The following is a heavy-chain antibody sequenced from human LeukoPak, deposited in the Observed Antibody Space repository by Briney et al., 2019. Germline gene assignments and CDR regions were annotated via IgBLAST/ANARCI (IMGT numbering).Heavy chain of an antibody. D-gene: IGHD6-19*01. CDR1: GYTFTAYY. CDR3: AIGVAGTRAART. Sequence: ASVKVSFTASGYTFTAYYMHWVRQAPGQGLEWMGWINPNSGGTNYAQKFQGRVTMTRDTSMSTAYMELSRLRSDDTAVYYCAIGVAGTRAARTWGQGTLVTVSS. V-gene: IGHV1-2*02. J-gene: IGHJ5*02. CDR2: INPNSGGT.